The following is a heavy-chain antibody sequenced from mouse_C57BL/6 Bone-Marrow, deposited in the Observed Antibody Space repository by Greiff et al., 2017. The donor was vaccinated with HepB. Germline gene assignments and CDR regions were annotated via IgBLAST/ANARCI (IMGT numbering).Heavy chain of an antibody. CDR3: TRDRQSYHFGH. Sequence: QVQLQQSGPGLVPPLHTLSITCTTSVFSLTSYAISWVRQPPGKGLEWLGVIWTGGGTNYNSALKSRLSISKDNSKSQVFLTMNSLQTYDTARYGDTRDRQSYHFGHWGEGTPLTDSP. CDR1: VFSLTSYA. CDR2: IWTGGGT. J-gene: IGHJ2*01. D-gene: IGHD5-1*01. V-gene: IGHV2-9-1*01.